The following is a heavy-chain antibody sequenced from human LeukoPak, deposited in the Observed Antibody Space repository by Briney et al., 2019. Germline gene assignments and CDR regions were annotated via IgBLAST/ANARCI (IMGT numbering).Heavy chain of an antibody. D-gene: IGHD3-10*01. CDR1: GGSISSSSYY. CDR2: IYYSGST. CDR3: AKFGSGSYPEFQYNWFDP. Sequence: SETLSLTCTVSGGSISSSSYYWGWIRQPPGKGLEWIGYIYYSGSTNYNPSLKSRVTISVDTSKNQLSLKLSSVTAADTAVYYCAKFGSGSYPEFQYNWFDPRGQGTLVTVSS. V-gene: IGHV4-61*05. J-gene: IGHJ5*02.